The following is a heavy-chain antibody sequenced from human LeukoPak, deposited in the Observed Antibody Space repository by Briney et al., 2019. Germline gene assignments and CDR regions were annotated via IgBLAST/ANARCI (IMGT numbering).Heavy chain of an antibody. D-gene: IGHD1-26*01. CDR1: GFTFSSYS. CDR3: ARVRGTYYFDC. V-gene: IGHV3-48*01. CDR2: ISTTSSTI. Sequence: GGSLRLSCAASGFTFSSYSMNWVRQAPGRGLEWVSYISTTSSTIYYADSVKGRFTISRDNAKNSLYLQMNSLRAEDTAVYYCARVRGTYYFDCWGQGTLVTVSS. J-gene: IGHJ4*02.